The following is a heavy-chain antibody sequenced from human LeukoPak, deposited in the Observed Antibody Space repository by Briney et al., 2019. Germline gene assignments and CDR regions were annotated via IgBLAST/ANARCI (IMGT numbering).Heavy chain of an antibody. J-gene: IGHJ4*02. D-gene: IGHD3-10*01. V-gene: IGHV4-61*05. CDR2: IYYSGST. Sequence: SETLSLTCTVSGGSISSTSYYWGWIRQPPGKGLEWIGYIYYSGSTNYNPSLKSRVTISVDTSKNQFSLKLSSVTAADTAVYYCARGLYGSGSYPFDYWGQGTLVTVSS. CDR3: ARGLYGSGSYPFDY. CDR1: GGSISSTSYY.